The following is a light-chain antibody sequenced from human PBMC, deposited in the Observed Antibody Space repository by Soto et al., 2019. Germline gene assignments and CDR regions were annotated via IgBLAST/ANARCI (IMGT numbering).Light chain of an antibody. CDR1: QTISSW. Sequence: DIQMTHSPATLSGSVGARFTITCRASQTISSWLAWYQQKKGKAPKLLIYKASTLKSGVPSRFSGSGYGTEFNLTISSLQTDDFATYYCQHYNSYSEAFGQGTKVDIK. CDR3: QHYNSYSEA. J-gene: IGKJ1*01. V-gene: IGKV1-5*03. CDR2: KAS.